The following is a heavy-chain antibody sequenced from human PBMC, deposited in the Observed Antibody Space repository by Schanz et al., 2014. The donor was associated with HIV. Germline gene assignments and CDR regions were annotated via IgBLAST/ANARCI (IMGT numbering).Heavy chain of an antibody. D-gene: IGHD6-6*01. Sequence: VQLLESGGGLVQPGGSLTLSCAASGFTFSTYGMHWVRQAPGKGLEWVAVTWYDRTTKYYADSVKGRFTISRDNSKKTLYLQMNSLRAEDTAVYYCANTEFPYSSSSDYYYGMDVWGQGTTVTVSS. J-gene: IGHJ6*02. CDR3: ANTEFPYSSSSDYYYGMDV. CDR1: GFTFSTYG. CDR2: TWYDRTTK. V-gene: IGHV3-33*06.